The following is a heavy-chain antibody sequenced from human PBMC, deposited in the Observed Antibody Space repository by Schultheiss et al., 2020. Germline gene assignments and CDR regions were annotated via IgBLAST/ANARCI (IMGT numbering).Heavy chain of an antibody. CDR1: GGSISSGDYY. J-gene: IGHJ6*03. D-gene: IGHD1-14*01. CDR2: IYYSGST. Sequence: SETLSLTCTVSGGSISSGDYYWSWIRQPPGKGLEWIGYIYYSGSTYYNPSLKSRVTISVDTSKNQFSLKLSSVTAAYTAVYYCARITPDYYYYINVWGKGTTVTVSS. CDR3: ARITPDYYYYINV. V-gene: IGHV4-30-4*01.